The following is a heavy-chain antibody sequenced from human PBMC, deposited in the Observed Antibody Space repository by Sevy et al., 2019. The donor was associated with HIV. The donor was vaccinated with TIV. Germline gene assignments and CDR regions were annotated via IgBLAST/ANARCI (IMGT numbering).Heavy chain of an antibody. V-gene: IGHV3-23*01. Sequence: GGSLRLSCAASGFTFSSYAMSWVRQAPGKGLEWVSAISGSGGSTYYADSVKGRFTISRDNSKNTLYLQMNSLRAEDTAVYYFAKDREKRTVTTYYFDYWGQGTLVTVSS. CDR1: GFTFSSYA. J-gene: IGHJ4*02. CDR2: ISGSGGST. CDR3: AKDREKRTVTTYYFDY. D-gene: IGHD4-4*01.